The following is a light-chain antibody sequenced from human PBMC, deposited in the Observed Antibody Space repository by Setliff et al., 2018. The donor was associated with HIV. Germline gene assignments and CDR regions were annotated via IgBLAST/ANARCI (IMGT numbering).Light chain of an antibody. Sequence: QSALAQPASVSGSPGQPIAISCTGTSSDVGGYDYVSWFQQHPGKAPKLMIYDVSKRPSGVSNRFSGSKSDNTASLTISGLQAEDEADYFCSSYTSISTYVFGTGTKVTVL. CDR1: SSDVGGYDY. V-gene: IGLV2-14*01. J-gene: IGLJ1*01. CDR2: DVS. CDR3: SSYTSISTYV.